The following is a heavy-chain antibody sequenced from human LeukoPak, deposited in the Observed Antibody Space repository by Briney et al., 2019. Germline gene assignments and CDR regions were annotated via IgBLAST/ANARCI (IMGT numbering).Heavy chain of an antibody. V-gene: IGHV3-30-3*01. J-gene: IGHJ4*02. CDR2: ISYDGSNK. CDR3: ARRSSTPLDY. Sequence: GGSLRLSCAASGFTFSSYAMHWVRQAPGKGLEWVAVISYDGSNKYYADSVKGRFTISRDNSKNTLYLQMNSLRAEDTAVYYCARRSSTPLDYWGQGTLVTVSS. CDR1: GFTFSSYA. D-gene: IGHD2-2*01.